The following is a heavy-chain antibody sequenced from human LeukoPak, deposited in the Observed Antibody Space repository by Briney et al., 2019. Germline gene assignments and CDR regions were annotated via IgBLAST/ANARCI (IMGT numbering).Heavy chain of an antibody. D-gene: IGHD6-13*01. J-gene: IGHJ4*02. V-gene: IGHV4-4*07. CDR2: IYTSGST. CDR3: AREVEAAGRGSDY. CDR1: GDSISSYY. Sequence: SETLSLTCTVSGDSISSYYWSWIRQPAGKGLEWIGRIYTSGSTNYNPSLKSRVTMSVDMSKNQFSLKLNSVTAADTAVYYCAREVEAAGRGSDYWGQGTLVTVSS.